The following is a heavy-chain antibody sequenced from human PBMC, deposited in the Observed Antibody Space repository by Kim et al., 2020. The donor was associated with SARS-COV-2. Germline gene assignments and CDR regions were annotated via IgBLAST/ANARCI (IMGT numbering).Heavy chain of an antibody. CDR2: IYYSGST. D-gene: IGHD1-7*01. Sequence: SETLSLTCTVSGGSISSSSYYWGWIRQPPGKGLEWIGSIYYSGSTYYNPSLKSRATISVDTSKNQFSLKLSPVTAADTAVYYCARTKLTGTTRWFDPWGQGTLGTVSS. V-gene: IGHV4-39*01. J-gene: IGHJ5*02. CDR1: GGSISSSSYY. CDR3: ARTKLTGTTRWFDP.